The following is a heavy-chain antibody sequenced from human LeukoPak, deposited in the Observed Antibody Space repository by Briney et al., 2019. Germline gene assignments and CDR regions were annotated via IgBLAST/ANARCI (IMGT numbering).Heavy chain of an antibody. J-gene: IGHJ4*02. V-gene: IGHV1-69*13. CDR3: ARAVILLNIAAHFDY. CDR1: GGTFSSYA. D-gene: IGHD6-25*01. Sequence: VASVKVSCKASGGTFSSYAISWVRQAPGQGIEWMGGIIPIFGTANYAQKFQGRVTITADESTSTAYMELSSLRSEDTAVYYCARAVILLNIAAHFDYWGQGTLVTVSS. CDR2: IIPIFGTA.